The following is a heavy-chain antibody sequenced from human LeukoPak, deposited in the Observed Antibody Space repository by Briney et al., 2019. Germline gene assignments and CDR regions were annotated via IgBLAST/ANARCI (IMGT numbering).Heavy chain of an antibody. V-gene: IGHV1-8*01. Sequence: ASVKVSCKASGYTFTSYDINWVRQATGQGLEWMGWMNPNSGNTGHAQKFQGRVTMTRNTSISTAYMELSSLRSEDTAVYYCARDWSGNTDYYGSGSYVGWFDPWGQGTLVTVSS. CDR3: ARDWSGNTDYYGSGSYVGWFDP. D-gene: IGHD3-10*01. CDR2: MNPNSGNT. J-gene: IGHJ5*02. CDR1: GYTFTSYD.